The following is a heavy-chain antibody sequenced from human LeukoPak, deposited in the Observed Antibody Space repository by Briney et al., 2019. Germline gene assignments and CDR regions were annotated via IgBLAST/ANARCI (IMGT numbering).Heavy chain of an antibody. Sequence: GGSLRLPSAASRFTFSSSSMSWVRQAPGKGLEWVSTISGSGGSTYSTDSVKGRFTISRDNSKSTLYLQMNSLRVEDTAIYYCAKGGPQFFDYWGQGTLVTVSS. D-gene: IGHD5-24*01. J-gene: IGHJ4*02. V-gene: IGHV3-23*01. CDR3: AKGGPQFFDY. CDR1: RFTFSSSS. CDR2: ISGSGGST.